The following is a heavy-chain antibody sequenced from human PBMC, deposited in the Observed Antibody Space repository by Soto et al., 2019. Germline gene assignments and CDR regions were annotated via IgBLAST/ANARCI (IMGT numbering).Heavy chain of an antibody. Sequence: GGSLRLSCAASGFTFSSYGMHWVRQAPGKGLEWVAVISYDGSNKYYADSVKGRFTISRDNSKNTLYLQMNSLRAEDTAVYYCSNDQLWFGELLDNWFDPWGQGTLVTVSS. CDR1: GFTFSSYG. CDR2: ISYDGSNK. J-gene: IGHJ5*02. V-gene: IGHV3-30*18. D-gene: IGHD3-10*01. CDR3: SNDQLWFGELLDNWFDP.